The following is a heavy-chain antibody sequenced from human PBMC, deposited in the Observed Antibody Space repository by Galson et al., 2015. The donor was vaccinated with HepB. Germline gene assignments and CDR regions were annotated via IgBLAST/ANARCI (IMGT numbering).Heavy chain of an antibody. CDR1: GGIFSSYG. CDR2: IIPILGTT. D-gene: IGHD3-3*01. Sequence: SVKVSCKASGGIFSSYGISWVRQAPGQGLEWMGGIIPILGTTNYAQKFQGRVTITADESTSTAYMELSSLRSEDTAIYYCARDTRKKSFDYWGQGTLVTVSS. J-gene: IGHJ4*02. CDR3: ARDTRKKSFDY. V-gene: IGHV1-69*13.